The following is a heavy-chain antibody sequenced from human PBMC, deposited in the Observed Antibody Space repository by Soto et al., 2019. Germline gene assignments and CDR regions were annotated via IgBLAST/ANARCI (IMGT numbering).Heavy chain of an antibody. V-gene: IGHV1-69*06. D-gene: IGHD4-4*01. CDR3: ARGGLQAQGVQYNHYAMDV. CDR1: GGTFDRHT. CDR2: IIPIFSTP. J-gene: IGHJ6*02. Sequence: SVKVSCKASGGTFDRHTINWVRQAPGLGLEWMGGIIPIFSTPKYAQKFQGRVMLTADKSTSTAYMELSSLRYEDTAVYYCARGGLQAQGVQYNHYAMDVWGQGTTVTVSS.